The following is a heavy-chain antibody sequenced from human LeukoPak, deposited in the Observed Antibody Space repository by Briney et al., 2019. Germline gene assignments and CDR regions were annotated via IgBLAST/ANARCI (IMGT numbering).Heavy chain of an antibody. Sequence: SETLSLTCAVYGGSFSGYYWSWIRQPPGKGLEWIGEINHSGSTNYNPSLKSRVTISVDTSKNQFSLKLSSVTAADTAVYYCARDPIVVVVAARNDAFDIWGQGTMVTVSS. CDR1: GGSFSGYY. D-gene: IGHD2-15*01. CDR2: INHSGST. V-gene: IGHV4-34*01. J-gene: IGHJ3*02. CDR3: ARDPIVVVVAARNDAFDI.